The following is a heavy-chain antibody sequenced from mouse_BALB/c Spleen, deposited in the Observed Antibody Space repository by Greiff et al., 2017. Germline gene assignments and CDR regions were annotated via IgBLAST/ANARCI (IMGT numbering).Heavy chain of an antibody. CDR1: GFSLTSYG. CDR3: AREGSTMITTGGHAMDY. V-gene: IGHV2-9*02. CDR2: IWAGGST. D-gene: IGHD2-4*01. J-gene: IGHJ4*01. Sequence: QVTLNESGPGLVAPSQSLSITCTVSGFSLTSYGVHWVRQPPGKGLEWLGVIWAGGSTNYNSALMSRLSISKDNSKSQVFLKMNSLQTDDTAMYYCAREGSTMITTGGHAMDYWGQGTSVTVSA.